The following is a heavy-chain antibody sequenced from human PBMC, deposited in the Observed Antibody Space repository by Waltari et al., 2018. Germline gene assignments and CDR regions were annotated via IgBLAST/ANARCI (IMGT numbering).Heavy chain of an antibody. CDR1: GGSISSYY. V-gene: IGHV4-59*01. J-gene: IGHJ4*02. CDR2: IYYSGST. Sequence: QVQLQESGPGLVKPSETLSLTCTVSGGSISSYYWSCIRQPPGKGLEWIGYIYYSGSTNYNPSLMSRVTISVDTSKNQFSLKLSSVTAADTAVYYCARGAYFDYWGQGTLVTVSS. CDR3: ARGAYFDY.